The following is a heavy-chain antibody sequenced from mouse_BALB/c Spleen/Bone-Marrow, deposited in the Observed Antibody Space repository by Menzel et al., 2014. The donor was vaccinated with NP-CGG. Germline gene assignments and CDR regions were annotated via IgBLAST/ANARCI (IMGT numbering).Heavy chain of an antibody. J-gene: IGHJ2*01. CDR2: IDPGNGDT. V-gene: IGHV14-4*02. Sequence: VQLQQSGAELVRSGASVKLSCTASGFNIKDYYMHWVKQRPEQGLEWIGWIDPGNGDTEYAPKFQGKATMTADTSSNTAYLQLSSLTSEDTAVYYCNAEHGNYLYFHHRGQGTPLPVSS. CDR3: NAEHGNYLYFHH. CDR1: GFNIKDYY.